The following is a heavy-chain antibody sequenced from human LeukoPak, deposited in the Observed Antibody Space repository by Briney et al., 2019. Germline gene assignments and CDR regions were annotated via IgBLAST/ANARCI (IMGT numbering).Heavy chain of an antibody. CDR1: GFTFSYHA. J-gene: IGHJ6*02. CDR2: ISANGGST. D-gene: IGHD4-11*01. CDR3: ARRVADTDYLGMDV. V-gene: IGHV3-64*01. Sequence: GGSLRLSCEASGFTFSYHAMHWVRQAPGKGLEYVSAISANGGSTYYANSVKGRFTISRDNSKNMLYFQMDSLIPEDVGVYYCARRVADTDYLGMDVWGQGTTVTVS.